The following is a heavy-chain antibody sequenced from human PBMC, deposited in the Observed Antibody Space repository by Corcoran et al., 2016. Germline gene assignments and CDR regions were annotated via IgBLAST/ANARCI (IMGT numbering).Heavy chain of an antibody. J-gene: IGHJ1*01. D-gene: IGHD2-8*01. CDR2: LYHSGSA. V-gene: IGHV4-4*02. Sequence: QVQLKESGPGLVRPSGTLSLTCAVSGGSINSGYWWSWVRQPPGMGLEWIGALYHSGSADYNPSLKSRVIISLDTSKNQRSLRLSSVTAADTAIYYCVADSLANGRVGWGQGTLVTVSS. CDR1: GGSINSGYW. CDR3: VADSLANGRVG.